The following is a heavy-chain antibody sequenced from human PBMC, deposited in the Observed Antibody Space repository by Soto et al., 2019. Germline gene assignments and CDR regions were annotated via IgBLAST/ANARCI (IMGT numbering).Heavy chain of an antibody. Sequence: GGSLRLSCAASGFTFSNYAMSWVRQAPGKGLEWVSSISDGGGGTYHADSVKGRLTISRDNSKNILYLQMNALRVDDTALSYCATGGTAHTPGGYWGQGTLVTVSS. D-gene: IGHD1-7*01. CDR2: ISDGGGGT. CDR1: GFTFSNYA. CDR3: ATGGTAHTPGGY. V-gene: IGHV3-23*01. J-gene: IGHJ4*02.